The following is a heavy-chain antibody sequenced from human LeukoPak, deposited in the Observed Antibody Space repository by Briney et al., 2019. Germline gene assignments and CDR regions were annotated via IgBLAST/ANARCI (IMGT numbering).Heavy chain of an antibody. J-gene: IGHJ5*02. V-gene: IGHV3-23*01. D-gene: IGHD1-1*01. CDR2: ISGSGGST. Sequence: GGSLRLSCAASGFTFSGYAMSWVRQAPGKGLEWVSAISGSGGSTYYADSVKGRFTIYRDNSKNSLYQQMNSLRAEDAAVYYCARLSGTFGTTSRVLDAWGQGTLLTVSS. CDR1: GFTFSGYA. CDR3: ARLSGTFGTTSRVLDA.